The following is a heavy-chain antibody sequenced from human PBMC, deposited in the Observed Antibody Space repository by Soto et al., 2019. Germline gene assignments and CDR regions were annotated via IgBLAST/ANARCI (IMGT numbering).Heavy chain of an antibody. D-gene: IGHD1-7*01. CDR2: IIPIFGTA. J-gene: IGHJ4*02. CDR3: AREGDWNCMEGGGDFDY. Sequence: QVQLVQSGAEVKKPGSSVKVSCKASGGTFSSYAISWVRQAPGQGLEWMGGIIPIFGTANYAQKFQGRVTSTADESTSTAYMELSSARSEDTALYYCAREGDWNCMEGGGDFDYWGQGTLVTVSS. CDR1: GGTFSSYA. V-gene: IGHV1-69*12.